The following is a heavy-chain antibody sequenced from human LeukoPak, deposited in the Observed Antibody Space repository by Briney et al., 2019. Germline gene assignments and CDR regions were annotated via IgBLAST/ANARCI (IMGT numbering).Heavy chain of an antibody. J-gene: IGHJ4*02. Sequence: SVKVSCKASGYTFTYRYLHWVRQAPGQALEWMGWITPFNGNTNYAQKFQDRVTITRDRSMSTAYMELSSLRSEDTAVYYCARGEGLWSLDYWGQGTLVTVSS. D-gene: IGHD3-10*01. CDR1: GYTFTYRY. CDR2: ITPFNGNT. CDR3: ARGEGLWSLDY. V-gene: IGHV1-45*02.